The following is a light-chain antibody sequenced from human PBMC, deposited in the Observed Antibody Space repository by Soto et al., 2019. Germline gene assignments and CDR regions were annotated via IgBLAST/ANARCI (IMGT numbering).Light chain of an antibody. V-gene: IGKV3-20*01. CDR3: QHYRRSPS. J-gene: IGKJ1*01. CDR2: GAS. Sequence: ETTLTQSPDTLALSPGEGATLSCRASQIIGSAYLAWYQQKPGQAPRLLIFGASTRATGTPHRFSGSGSGTDFTLTISALESEDVAVYYCQHYRRSPSFGQGTKLEIK. CDR1: QIIGSAY.